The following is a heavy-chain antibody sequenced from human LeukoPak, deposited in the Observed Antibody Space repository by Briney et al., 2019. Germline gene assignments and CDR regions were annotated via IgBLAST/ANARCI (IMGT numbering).Heavy chain of an antibody. CDR2: IYYSGST. Sequence: SETLSLTCTVSGGSISSGGYYWSWIRQHPGKGLEWIGYIYYSGSTYYNPSLKSRVTISVDTSKNQFSLKLSSVTAADTAVYYCARDPGYCSGGSCYFDYWGQGTLVTVSS. CDR1: GGSISSGGYY. D-gene: IGHD2-15*01. J-gene: IGHJ4*02. V-gene: IGHV4-31*03. CDR3: ARDPGYCSGGSCYFDY.